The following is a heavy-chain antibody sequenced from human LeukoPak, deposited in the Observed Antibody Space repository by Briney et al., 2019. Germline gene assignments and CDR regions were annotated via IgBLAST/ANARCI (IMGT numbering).Heavy chain of an antibody. CDR1: GYTFTGYY. J-gene: IGHJ4*02. V-gene: IGHV1-2*02. D-gene: IGHD6-19*01. CDR3: ARDLRSGWYGSTVDY. Sequence: ASVKVSCKASGYTFTGYYMHWVRQAPGQGLGWMGWINPNSGGTNYAQKFQGRVTMTRDTSISTAYMELSRLRSDDTAVYYCARDLRSGWYGSTVDYWGKGTLVTVSS. CDR2: INPNSGGT.